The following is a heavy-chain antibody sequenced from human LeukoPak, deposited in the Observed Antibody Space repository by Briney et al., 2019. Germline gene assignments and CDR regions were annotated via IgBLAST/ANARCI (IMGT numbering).Heavy chain of an antibody. J-gene: IGHJ6*03. CDR1: GFSVRSNY. Sequence: GGSLRLSCAASGFSVRSNYMSWVRQAPGKGLEWVSVIYSGGSTYYADSVKGRFTISRDNSKNMIYLEMNSLRAEDTAVYYCAKSVNSYGPIYYYYYYMDVWGKGTTVTVSS. CDR3: AKSVNSYGPIYYYYYYMDV. D-gene: IGHD5-18*01. CDR2: IYSGGST. V-gene: IGHV3-66*01.